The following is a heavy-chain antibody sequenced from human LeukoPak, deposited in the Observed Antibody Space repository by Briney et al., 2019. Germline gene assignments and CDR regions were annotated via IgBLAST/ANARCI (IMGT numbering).Heavy chain of an antibody. CDR2: IIPIFGTA. CDR3: ARGDGDYLY. V-gene: IGHV1-69*05. Sequence: SVKVSCKASGGTFSSYAISWVRQAPGQGLEWIGRIIPIFGTADYAQKFHGRVAITTDESTSTAYMELSSLRSEDTAVYYCARGDGDYLYWGQRTLVTVSS. J-gene: IGHJ4*02. D-gene: IGHD4-17*01. CDR1: GGTFSSYA.